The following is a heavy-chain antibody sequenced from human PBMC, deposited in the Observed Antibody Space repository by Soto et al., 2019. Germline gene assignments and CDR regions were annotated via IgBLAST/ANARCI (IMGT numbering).Heavy chain of an antibody. CDR1: GASISGFY. J-gene: IGHJ5*02. CDR3: VRDGTKTLRDWFDP. CDR2: IYAAGTT. Sequence: SETLSLTCTVSGASISGFYWSWIRKSAGKGLEWIGRIYAAGTTDYNPSLKSRVMMSVDTSKKQFSLKLRSVTAAGTAVYYCVRDGTKTLRDWFDPWGQGISVTVS. V-gene: IGHV4-4*07. D-gene: IGHD1-1*01.